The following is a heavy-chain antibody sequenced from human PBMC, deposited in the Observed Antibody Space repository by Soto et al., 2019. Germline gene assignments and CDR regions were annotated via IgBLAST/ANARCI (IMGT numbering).Heavy chain of an antibody. CDR2: ISRSGSTI. Sequence: WVSLRLSCAASGFTFSDYYMSWIRQAPGKGLEWVSYISRSGSTIYGADSVKGRLTISRDNAKNSLYLQMNSLRAEDTAVYFCASFPYCSGGSCHSAYWGQGTLVTVYS. CDR3: ASFPYCSGGSCHSAY. CDR1: GFTFSDYY. D-gene: IGHD2-15*01. V-gene: IGHV3-11*01. J-gene: IGHJ4*02.